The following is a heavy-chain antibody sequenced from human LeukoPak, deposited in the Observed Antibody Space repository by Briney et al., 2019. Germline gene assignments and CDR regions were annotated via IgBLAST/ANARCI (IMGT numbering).Heavy chain of an antibody. D-gene: IGHD5-12*01. Sequence: GGSLRLSCAASGFTFSSYAMHWVRQAPGKGLEWVAVISYDGSNKYYADSVKGRFTISRDNSKNTLYLQMNSLRAEDTAVYYCARVIVARGPVALDIWGQGTMVTVSS. J-gene: IGHJ3*02. V-gene: IGHV3-30*04. CDR3: ARVIVARGPVALDI. CDR1: GFTFSSYA. CDR2: ISYDGSNK.